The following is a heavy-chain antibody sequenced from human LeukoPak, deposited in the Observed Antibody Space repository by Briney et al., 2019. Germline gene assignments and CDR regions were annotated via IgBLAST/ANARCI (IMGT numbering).Heavy chain of an antibody. CDR2: IHYSGST. Sequence: SETLSLTCIVSGGSIRTSSYYWGWIRQTPGKGLEWIGSIHYSGSTYYTPSLKSRVTLSVESTQFSLNLMSVTSADTATYYCARDDAASYYSWFGTWGQGIVVSVSS. D-gene: IGHD1-26*01. V-gene: IGHV4-39*07. CDR3: ARDDAASYYSWFGT. J-gene: IGHJ5*02. CDR1: GGSIRTSSYY.